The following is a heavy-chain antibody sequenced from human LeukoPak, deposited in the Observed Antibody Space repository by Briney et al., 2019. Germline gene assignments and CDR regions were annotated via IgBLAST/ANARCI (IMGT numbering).Heavy chain of an antibody. Sequence: SETLSLTCTVSGGSISSSSYYWGWIRQPPGKGLEWIGSISDSGNTYYNPSLKSRVTMSISTSRNQFSLRLSSVTAADTAVFYCARATYSTGSYYTAFDSWGQGTLVTVSS. V-gene: IGHV4-39*07. D-gene: IGHD3-10*01. CDR2: ISDSGNT. CDR3: ARATYSTGSYYTAFDS. CDR1: GGSISSSSYY. J-gene: IGHJ4*02.